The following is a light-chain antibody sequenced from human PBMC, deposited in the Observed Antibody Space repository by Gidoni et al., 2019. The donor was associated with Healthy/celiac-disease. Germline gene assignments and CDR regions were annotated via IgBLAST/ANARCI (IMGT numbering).Light chain of an antibody. V-gene: IGKV3-15*01. Sequence: EIVMTQSPATLSVSPGARATLSCRASQSVSSNLAWYQQKPGQAPRLLIYGASTRATGIPARFSGSGSGTEFTLTISSLQSEDFAVYYCQLYNTWPRYTFGQGTKLEIK. CDR2: GAS. CDR3: QLYNTWPRYT. CDR1: QSVSSN. J-gene: IGKJ2*01.